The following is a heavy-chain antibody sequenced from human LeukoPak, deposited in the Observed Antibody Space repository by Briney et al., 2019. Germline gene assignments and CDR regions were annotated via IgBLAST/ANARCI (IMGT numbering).Heavy chain of an antibody. CDR1: GFTFSSYA. CDR2: ISGSGGST. J-gene: IGHJ4*02. D-gene: IGHD3-16*01. V-gene: IGHV3-23*01. Sequence: GGSLRLSCAASGFTFSSYAMSWVRQAPGKGLEWVSAISGSGGSTYYADSVKGRFAISRDNSKNTLYLQMNSLRAEDTAVYYCAKADGGITVFDYWGQGTLVTVSS. CDR3: AKADGGITVFDY.